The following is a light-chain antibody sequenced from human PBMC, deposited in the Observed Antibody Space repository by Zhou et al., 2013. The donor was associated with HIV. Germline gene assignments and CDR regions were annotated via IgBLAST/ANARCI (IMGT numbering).Light chain of an antibody. CDR2: GAS. CDR3: QQYGSSPMYT. Sequence: EIVLTQSPGTLSLSPGERATLSCGASQSVTNSYLAWYQQKPGQTPRLLIYGASSRATGIPDRFSGSGSGTDFTLTINRLEPEDFAVYYCQQYGSSPMYTFGQGTKLEIK. V-gene: IGKV3-20*01. J-gene: IGKJ2*01. CDR1: QSVTNSY.